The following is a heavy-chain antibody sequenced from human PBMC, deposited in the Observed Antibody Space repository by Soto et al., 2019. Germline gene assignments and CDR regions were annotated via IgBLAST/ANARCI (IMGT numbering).Heavy chain of an antibody. CDR2: IIPMLGIR. J-gene: IGHJ3*02. CDR1: GGTFSTYS. CDR3: TIGSWSGDVFDI. V-gene: IGHV1-69*02. D-gene: IGHD6-19*01. Sequence: QVQLVQSGAEVKKPGSSVKVSCKDSGGTFSTYSMFWVRQASGQGLEWMGRIIPMLGIRNYAQRFQDRVTITADKFTATAHMELSSLRSEDTALYYCTIGSWSGDVFDIWGQGTMVTVSS.